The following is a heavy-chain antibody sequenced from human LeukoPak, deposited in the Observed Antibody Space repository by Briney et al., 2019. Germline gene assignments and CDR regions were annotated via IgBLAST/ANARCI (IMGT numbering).Heavy chain of an antibody. CDR3: ARVGKSPLDY. Sequence: QPGGSLRLSCAASGFTFSSYAMHWVRQAPGKGLEWVAVISYDGSNKYYADSVKGRFTISRDNAKNSLYLQMNSLRAEDTAVYYCARVGKSPLDYWGQGTLVTVSS. D-gene: IGHD3-16*01. CDR1: GFTFSSYA. V-gene: IGHV3-30-3*01. J-gene: IGHJ4*02. CDR2: ISYDGSNK.